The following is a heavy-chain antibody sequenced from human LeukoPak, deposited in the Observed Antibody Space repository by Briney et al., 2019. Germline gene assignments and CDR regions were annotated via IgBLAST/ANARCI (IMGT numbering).Heavy chain of an antibody. CDR2: IYSGGSI. D-gene: IGHD3-22*01. J-gene: IGHJ3*02. Sequence: PGGSLRLSCAASGFTVSSNYMSWVRQAPGKGLEWVSVIYSGGSIYYADSVKGRFTISRDNSKNTLYLQMNSLRAEDTAVYYCAREGGDDRVPTDIWGQGTMVTVSS. V-gene: IGHV3-53*01. CDR3: AREGGDDRVPTDI. CDR1: GFTVSSNY.